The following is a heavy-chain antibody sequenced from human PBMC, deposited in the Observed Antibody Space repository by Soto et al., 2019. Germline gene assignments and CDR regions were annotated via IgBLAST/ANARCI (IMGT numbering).Heavy chain of an antibody. D-gene: IGHD2-15*01. CDR1: DLSFSNAY. CDR2: IKSKTDGGTI. V-gene: IGHV3-15*07. Sequence: EVQMVESGGGLVKPGESLRLSCAASDLSFSNAYINWVRQAPGKGLEWVGRIKSKTDGGTIDYAAPVKGRFIISRDDSSNTVYLQMNSLKTEDTAGYYCTTRGALGYWGQGTLVTVSS. CDR3: TTRGALGY. J-gene: IGHJ4*02.